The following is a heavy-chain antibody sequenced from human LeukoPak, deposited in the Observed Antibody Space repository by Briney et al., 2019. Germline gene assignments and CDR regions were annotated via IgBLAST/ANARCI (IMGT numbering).Heavy chain of an antibody. CDR3: ASDCGGDCYPPAEYFQH. Sequence: SVKVSCKASGGTFSSYAISWVRQVPGQGLEWMGGIIPIFGTANYAQKFQGRVTITADKSTSTAYMELSSLRSEDTAVYYCASDCGGDCYPPAEYFQHWGQGTLVTVSS. CDR1: GGTFSSYA. CDR2: IIPIFGTA. J-gene: IGHJ1*01. D-gene: IGHD2-21*02. V-gene: IGHV1-69*06.